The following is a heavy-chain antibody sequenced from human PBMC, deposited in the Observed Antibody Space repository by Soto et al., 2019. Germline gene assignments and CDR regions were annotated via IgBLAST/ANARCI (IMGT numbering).Heavy chain of an antibody. CDR3: ARGRTSSPYFYAIDV. J-gene: IGHJ6*02. D-gene: IGHD6-13*01. CDR1: GYTFTSYG. Sequence: ASVTVSCKASGYTFTSYGISWGRQAPGQGLAWMGWISAYNGNTNYAQKFQGRVTMTTSTSTSTAYMELRSLRSDDSALYYWARGRTSSPYFYAIDVWGQGTTVTVSS. CDR2: ISAYNGNT. V-gene: IGHV1-18*01.